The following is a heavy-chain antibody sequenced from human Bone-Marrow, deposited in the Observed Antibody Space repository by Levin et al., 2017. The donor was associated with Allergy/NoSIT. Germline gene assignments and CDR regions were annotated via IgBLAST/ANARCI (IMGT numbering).Heavy chain of an antibody. Sequence: LKVSCAASGFTFSSYAMSWVRQAPGKGLDWVSAISGSGTSTYYADSVKGRFTISRDNSMTTLYLQMNSLRAEDTAVYYCAKGAGWVAGAVALIWGQGTLVTVSS. CDR1: GFTFSSYA. D-gene: IGHD6-19*01. CDR3: AKGAGWVAGAVALI. J-gene: IGHJ4*02. CDR2: ISGSGTST. V-gene: IGHV3-23*01.